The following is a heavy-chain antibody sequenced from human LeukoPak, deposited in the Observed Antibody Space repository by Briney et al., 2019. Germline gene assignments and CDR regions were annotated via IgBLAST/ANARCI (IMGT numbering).Heavy chain of an antibody. V-gene: IGHV3-30*02. J-gene: IGHJ4*02. Sequence: GGSLRLSCAASGFTFSSYGMHRVRQAPGKGLEWVAFIRYDGSNKYYADSVKGRFTISRDNSKNTLYLQMNSLRAEDTAVYYCAKVGYSSGWPLSYWGQGTLVTVSS. CDR1: GFTFSSYG. D-gene: IGHD6-19*01. CDR3: AKVGYSSGWPLSY. CDR2: IRYDGSNK.